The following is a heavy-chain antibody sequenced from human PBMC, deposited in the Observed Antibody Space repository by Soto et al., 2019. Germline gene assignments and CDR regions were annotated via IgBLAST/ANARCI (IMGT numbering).Heavy chain of an antibody. D-gene: IGHD5-12*01. CDR3: ARGGDGYKNFNAS. J-gene: IGHJ5*02. V-gene: IGHV4-61*01. Sequence: SETLSLTCTVSGGSVSSGSYYWSWIRQPPGKGLEWIGYIYYSGSTNYNPSPKSRVTISVDTSKNQFSLKLSSVTAADTAVYNCARGGDGYKNFNASWGQGTLVTVSS. CDR2: IYYSGST. CDR1: GGSVSSGSYY.